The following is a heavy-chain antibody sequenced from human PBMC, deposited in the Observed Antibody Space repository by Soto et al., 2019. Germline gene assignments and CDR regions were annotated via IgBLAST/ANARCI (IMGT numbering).Heavy chain of an antibody. CDR1: GFTFSSYA. V-gene: IGHV3-23*01. J-gene: IGHJ3*02. CDR3: ARYIVVVTATYAFDI. CDR2: ISGSGGST. D-gene: IGHD2-21*02. Sequence: GSLRLSCAASGFTFSSYAMSWVRQAPGKGLEWVSAISGSGGSTYYADSVKGRFTISRDNSKNTLYLQMNSLRAEDTAVYYCARYIVVVTATYAFDIWGQGTMVTVSS.